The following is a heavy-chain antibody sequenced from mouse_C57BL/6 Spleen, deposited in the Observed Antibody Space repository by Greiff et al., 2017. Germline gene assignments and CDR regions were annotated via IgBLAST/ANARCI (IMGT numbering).Heavy chain of an antibody. CDR3: ARWDYYGSSYAMDY. V-gene: IGHV1-80*01. D-gene: IGHD1-1*01. J-gene: IGHJ4*01. Sequence: VKLQESGAELVKPGASVKISCKASGYAFSSYWMNWVKQRPGKGLEWIGQIYPGDGDTNYNGKFKGKATLTADKSSSTAYMQLSSLTSEDSAVYFCARWDYYGSSYAMDYWGQGTSVTVSS. CDR1: GYAFSSYW. CDR2: IYPGDGDT.